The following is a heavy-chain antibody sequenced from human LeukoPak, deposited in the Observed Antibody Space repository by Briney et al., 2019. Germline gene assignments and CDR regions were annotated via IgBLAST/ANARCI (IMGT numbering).Heavy chain of an antibody. CDR1: GGSISIYY. CDR2: IYNSGST. V-gene: IGHV4-59*01. CDR3: ARDRELGY. J-gene: IGHJ4*02. D-gene: IGHD3-10*01. Sequence: SETLSLTCTVSGGSISIYYWSWIRQPPGKGLEWIGYIYNSGSTNYNPSLKSRVTISVDTSKNQSSLKLNSVTAADTAVYYCARDRELGYWGQGTLVAVSS.